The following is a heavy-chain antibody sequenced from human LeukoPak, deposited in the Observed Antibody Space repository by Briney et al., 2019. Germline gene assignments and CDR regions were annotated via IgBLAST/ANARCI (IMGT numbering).Heavy chain of an antibody. D-gene: IGHD1-14*01. Sequence: QPGGSLRLSCVASGFSFRDYWMTWVRQAPGKGLEFVANINMYGSDKYYVDSVKGRFTISRDNAKKSVYLEINSLRVEDTAVYYCARRNLFDYWGQGTVVTVSS. CDR3: ARRNLFDY. CDR2: INMYGSDK. CDR1: GFSFRDYW. V-gene: IGHV3-7*01. J-gene: IGHJ4*02.